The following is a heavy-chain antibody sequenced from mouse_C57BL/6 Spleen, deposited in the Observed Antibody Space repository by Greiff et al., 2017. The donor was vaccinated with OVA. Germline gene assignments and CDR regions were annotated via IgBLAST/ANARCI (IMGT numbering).Heavy chain of an antibody. V-gene: IGHV1-80*01. CDR1: GYAFSSYW. CDR3: ARSYDYDLAWFAY. J-gene: IGHJ3*01. CDR2: IYPGDGDT. Sequence: QVQLKQSGAELVKPGASVKISCKASGYAFSSYWMNWVKQRPGKGLEWIGQIYPGDGDTNYNGKFKGKATLTADKSSSTAYMQLSSLTSEDSAVYFCARSYDYDLAWFAYWGQGTLVTVSA. D-gene: IGHD2-4*01.